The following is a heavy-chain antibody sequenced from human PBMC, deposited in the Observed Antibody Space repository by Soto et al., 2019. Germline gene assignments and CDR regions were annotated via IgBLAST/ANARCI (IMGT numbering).Heavy chain of an antibody. Sequence: SETLSLTCTFSVVSIISSIYYLCFIREPPGNGLELIGSIYYSGTTYNNPSLKSRVTISVDTYKNQFSLKLSSVTAADTAVYYCARHRGYYHILTGYYTEINFAYWGNGNMVXVSS. J-gene: IGHJ4*01. D-gene: IGHD3-9*01. CDR3: ARHRGYYHILTGYYTEINFAY. V-gene: IGHV4-39*01. CDR1: VVSIISSIYY. CDR2: IYYSGTT.